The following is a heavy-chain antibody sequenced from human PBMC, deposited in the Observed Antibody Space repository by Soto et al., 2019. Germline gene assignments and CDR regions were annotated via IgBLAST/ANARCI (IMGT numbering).Heavy chain of an antibody. V-gene: IGHV6-1*01. CDR3: ARDRGSSSGVTYYYYGMDD. CDR1: GDSVSSNSAA. J-gene: IGHJ6*02. CDR2: TYYRSKWYN. D-gene: IGHD6-6*01. Sequence: SQTLSLTCAISGDSVSSNSAAWNWIRQSPSRGLEWLGRTYYRSKWYNDYAVSVKSRITINPDTSKNQFSLQLNSVTPEDTAVYYCARDRGSSSGVTYYYYGMDDWGQGTTVTVSS.